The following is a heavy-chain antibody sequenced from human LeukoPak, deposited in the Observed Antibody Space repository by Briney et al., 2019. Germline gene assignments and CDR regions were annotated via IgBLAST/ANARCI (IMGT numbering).Heavy chain of an antibody. CDR2: FDPEDGET. CDR3: AMSRSWYYFDS. CDR1: GYTFTELS. J-gene: IGHJ4*02. V-gene: IGHV1-24*01. D-gene: IGHD3-10*01. Sequence: ASVTVSCKVFGYTFTELSMHWVRQAPGKGLEWMGSFDPEDGETTYAQKVQGRVTMTEDTSTDTGYLELTNLRSEDTATYYCAMSRSWYYFDSWGQGTRVTVSS.